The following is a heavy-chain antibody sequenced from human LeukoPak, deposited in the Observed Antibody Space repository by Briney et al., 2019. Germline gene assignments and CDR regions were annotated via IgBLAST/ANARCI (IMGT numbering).Heavy chain of an antibody. D-gene: IGHD2-15*01. CDR1: GGSFSGYY. CDR3: ARGLVKGYCSGGSCSLAKYNWFDP. CDR2: INHSGST. Sequence: SETLSLTCAVYGGSFSGYYWSWIRQPPGKGLEWIGEINHSGSTNYNPSLKSRVTISVDTSKNQFSLKLSSVTAADTAVYYCARGLVKGYCSGGSCSLAKYNWFDPWGQGTLVTVSS. J-gene: IGHJ5*02. V-gene: IGHV4-34*01.